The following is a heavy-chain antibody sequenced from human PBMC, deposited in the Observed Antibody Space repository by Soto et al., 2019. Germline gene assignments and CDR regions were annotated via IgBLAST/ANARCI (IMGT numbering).Heavy chain of an antibody. J-gene: IGHJ4*02. CDR1: GGTLRDYS. V-gene: IGHV4-34*01. CDR3: GRDFPSYYDILTGSSPYYFDY. Sequence: PSVTQSLTSAVYGGTLRDYSWRRISQSPGKGLEWIGEVDHSGSTNYNPSLRSRVTLSIDTSKNQFSLKLSSVTAADTAVYYCGRDFPSYYDILTGSSPYYFDYWGQGTLVTVSS. CDR2: VDHSGST. D-gene: IGHD3-9*01.